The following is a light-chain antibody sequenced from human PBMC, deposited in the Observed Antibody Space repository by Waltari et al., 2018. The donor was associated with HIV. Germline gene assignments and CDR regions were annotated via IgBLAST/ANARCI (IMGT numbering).Light chain of an antibody. V-gene: IGLV2-14*01. CDR1: SSDINVYNY. CDR3: SSYTSSSTLVV. Sequence: SALTQPASVSGSPGPSLTISCTGTSSDINVYNYASWYQQHPGKAPKLMIYDVSNRPSGVSNRFSGSKSGNTASLTISGLQAEDEADYYCSSYTSSSTLVVFGGGTKLTVL. CDR2: DVS. J-gene: IGLJ2*01.